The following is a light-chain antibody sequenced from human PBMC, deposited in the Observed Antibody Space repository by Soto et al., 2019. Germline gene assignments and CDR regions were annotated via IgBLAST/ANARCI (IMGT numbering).Light chain of an antibody. Sequence: QSVLTQPRSVSGSPGQTVTISCTGTSRDVGSYNYVSWYQQYPGKAPKLIIYDVSRRPSGVPDRFSGSKYGSTASLTISGLQAEDEADYSCCSYGGSHSTDVFGTGTKLTVL. CDR2: DVS. J-gene: IGLJ1*01. V-gene: IGLV2-11*01. CDR3: CSYGGSHSTDV. CDR1: SRDVGSYNY.